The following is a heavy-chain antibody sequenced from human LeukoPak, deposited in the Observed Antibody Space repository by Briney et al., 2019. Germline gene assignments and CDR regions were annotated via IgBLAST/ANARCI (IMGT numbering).Heavy chain of an antibody. CDR3: AGAQGEITGTTNAFDI. CDR1: GGSISSSSYY. V-gene: IGHV4-61*01. CDR2: IYYSGST. Sequence: SETLSLTCTVSGGSISSSSYYWSWIRQPPGKGLEWIGYIYYSGSTNYNPSLKSRVTISVDTSKNQFSLKLSSVTAADTAVYYCAGAQGEITGTTNAFDIWXXXXMVTVSS. D-gene: IGHD1-20*01. J-gene: IGHJ3*02.